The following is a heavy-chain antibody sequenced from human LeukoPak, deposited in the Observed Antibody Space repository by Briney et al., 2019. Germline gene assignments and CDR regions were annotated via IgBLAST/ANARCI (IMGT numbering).Heavy chain of an antibody. CDR2: ISGSGGST. D-gene: IGHD1-26*01. CDR1: GFTFSSYG. V-gene: IGHV3-23*01. Sequence: PWRSLRLSCATSGFTFSSYGMSWVRQAPGKGLEWVSAISGSGGSTYYADSVKGRFTISRDNSKNTLYLQMNSLRAEDTAVYYCAKDLRRGSYYFDYWGQGTLVTVSS. J-gene: IGHJ4*02. CDR3: AKDLRRGSYYFDY.